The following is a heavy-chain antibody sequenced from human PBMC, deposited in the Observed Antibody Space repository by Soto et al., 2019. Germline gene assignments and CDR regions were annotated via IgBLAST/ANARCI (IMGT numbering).Heavy chain of an antibody. D-gene: IGHD2-21*01. CDR3: VKDRVRTPIGSYSIDV. CDR1: GYAFGAYY. CDR2: INPHGGGA. Sequence: QVQLVQSGAEVKKPGASVKVSCKASGYAFGAYYIYWVRQAPGQGLEWMGYINPHGGGARYVQEFRDRLTITTGTSKDTACMELRRLTADDTAISYCVKDRVRTPIGSYSIDVWGQGTSVTVS. V-gene: IGHV1-2*02. J-gene: IGHJ3*01.